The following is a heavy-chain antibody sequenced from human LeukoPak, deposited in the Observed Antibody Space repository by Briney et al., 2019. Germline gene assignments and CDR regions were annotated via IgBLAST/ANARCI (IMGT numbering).Heavy chain of an antibody. V-gene: IGHV3-7*01. CDR2: IKPDGSAG. Sequence: GGSLRLSCAASGFTFSSYGVSWVRHVPGRGLDWVANIKPDGSAGYYAASVKGRFTVSRDNAKNSLYLQMNSLRVEDMAVYYCARANNSSWHNWGQGTLVTVSS. J-gene: IGHJ4*02. CDR3: ARANNSSWHN. CDR1: GFTFSSYG. D-gene: IGHD6-13*01.